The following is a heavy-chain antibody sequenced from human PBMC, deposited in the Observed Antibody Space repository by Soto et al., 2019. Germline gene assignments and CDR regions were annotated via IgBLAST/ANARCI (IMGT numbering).Heavy chain of an antibody. CDR3: AKDRTDAFDS. CDR2: ISYDGSNK. CDR1: GFTFSSYG. V-gene: IGHV3-30*18. J-gene: IGHJ3*02. Sequence: PGGSLRLSCAASGFTFSSYGMHWVRQAPGKGLEWVAVISYDGSNKYYADSVKGRFTISRDNSKNTLYLQMNSLRAEDTAGYYCAKDRTDAFDSWGQGTRVTVAS.